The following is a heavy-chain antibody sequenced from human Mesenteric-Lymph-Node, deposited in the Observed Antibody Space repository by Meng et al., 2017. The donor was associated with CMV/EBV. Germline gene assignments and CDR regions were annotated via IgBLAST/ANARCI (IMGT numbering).Heavy chain of an antibody. D-gene: IGHD3-10*01. CDR2: INPNSGGT. V-gene: IGHV1-2*06. Sequence: TFSSYAISWVRQAPGQGLEWMGRINPNSGGTNYAQKFQGRVTMTRDTSISTAYMELSRLRSDDTAVYYCARERFTMVRSYPNGRFDPWGQGTPVTVSS. CDR1: TFSSYA. CDR3: ARERFTMVRSYPNGRFDP. J-gene: IGHJ5*02.